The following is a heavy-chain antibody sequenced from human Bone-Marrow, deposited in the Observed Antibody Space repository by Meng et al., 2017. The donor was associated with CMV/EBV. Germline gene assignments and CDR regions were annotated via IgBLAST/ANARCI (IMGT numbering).Heavy chain of an antibody. J-gene: IGHJ6*02. V-gene: IGHV1-18*01. CDR1: GYTFTSYG. CDR2: TSAYNGNT. CDR3: ARPADDSSGSYYYYGMDV. Sequence: ASVKVSCKASGYTFTSYGISWVRQAPGQGLEWMGWTSAYNGNTNYAQKLQGRVTMTTDTSTSTAYMELRSLRSDDTAVYYCARPADDSSGSYYYYGMDVWGQGTTVTVSS. D-gene: IGHD3-22*01.